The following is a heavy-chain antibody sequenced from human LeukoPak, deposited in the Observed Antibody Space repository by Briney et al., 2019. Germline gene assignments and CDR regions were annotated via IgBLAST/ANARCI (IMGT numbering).Heavy chain of an antibody. CDR2: ISGSGDST. J-gene: IGHJ6*03. D-gene: IGHD1-26*01. CDR1: GFTVSSNY. CDR3: AKERGSYELFGYMDV. V-gene: IGHV3-23*01. Sequence: GGSLRLSCAASGFTVSSNYMSWVRQAPGKGLEWVSVISGSGDSTNYADSVKGRFTISRDNSKNTLYLQMNSLRAEDTAVYYCAKERGSYELFGYMDVWGKGTTVTISS.